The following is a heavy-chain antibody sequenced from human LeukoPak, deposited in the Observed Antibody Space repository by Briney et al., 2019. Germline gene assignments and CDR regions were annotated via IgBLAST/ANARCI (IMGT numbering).Heavy chain of an antibody. CDR3: AREIGRITGTTGCYMDV. V-gene: IGHV4-34*01. CDR1: GGSFSGYY. D-gene: IGHD1-7*01. CDR2: INHSGST. Sequence: SETLSLTCAVYGGSFSGYYWSWIRQPPGKGLEWIGEINHSGSTNYNPSLKSRVTISVDTSKNQFSLKLSSVTAADTAVYYCAREIGRITGTTGCYMDVWGKGTTVTVSS. J-gene: IGHJ6*03.